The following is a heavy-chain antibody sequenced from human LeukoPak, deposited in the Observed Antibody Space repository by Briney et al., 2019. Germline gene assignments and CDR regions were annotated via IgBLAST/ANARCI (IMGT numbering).Heavy chain of an antibody. CDR2: IIPIFGTA. V-gene: IGHV1-69*05. CDR1: GYTFTSYG. J-gene: IGHJ4*02. D-gene: IGHD2-21*02. CDR3: ASTSPYCGGDCSIDY. Sequence: GASVKVSCKASGYTFTSYGISWVRQAPGQGLEWMGGIIPIFGTANYAQKFQGRVTITTDESTSTAYMELSSLRSEDTAVYYCASTSPYCGGDCSIDYWGQGTLVTVSS.